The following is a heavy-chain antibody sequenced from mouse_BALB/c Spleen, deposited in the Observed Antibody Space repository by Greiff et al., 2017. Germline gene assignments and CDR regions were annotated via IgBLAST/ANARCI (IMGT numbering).Heavy chain of an antibody. CDR2: ISSGSSTI. Sequence: EVKLVVSGGGLVQPGGSRKLSCAASGFTFSSFGMHWVRQAPEKGLEWVAYISSGSSTIYYADTVKGRFTISRDNPKNTLFLQMTSLRSEDTAMYYCTYGNFAYWGQGTLVTVSA. CDR1: GFTFSSFG. V-gene: IGHV5-17*02. J-gene: IGHJ3*01. CDR3: TYGNFAY. D-gene: IGHD2-10*02.